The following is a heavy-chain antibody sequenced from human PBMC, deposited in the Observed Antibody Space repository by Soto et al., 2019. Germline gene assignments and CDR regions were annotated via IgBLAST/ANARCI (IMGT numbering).Heavy chain of an antibody. CDR1: GFTFSSYG. J-gene: IGHJ4*02. Sequence: QVQLVESGGGVVQPGRSLRLSCAASGFTFSSYGMHWVRQAPGKGLEWVAVISYHGSAKYYADSVKGRFTISRDNSENTLYLQMNSLRAEDTAVYYCAKCPFDGTCFGWVLDYWGQGTLVTVPS. CDR3: AKCPFDGTCFGWVLDY. V-gene: IGHV3-30*18. CDR2: ISYHGSAK. D-gene: IGHD6-19*01.